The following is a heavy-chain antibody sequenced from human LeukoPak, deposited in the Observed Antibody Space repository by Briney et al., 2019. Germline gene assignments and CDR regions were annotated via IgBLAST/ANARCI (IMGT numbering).Heavy chain of an antibody. CDR3: ARDRYCSSTSCQDRRYYYGMDV. CDR1: GFTFSSFG. J-gene: IGHJ6*02. D-gene: IGHD2-2*01. V-gene: IGHV3-48*04. Sequence: QSGGSLRLSCAASGFTFSSFGMYWARQAPGKGLEWVSYISSSGSTIYYADSVKGRFTISRDNAKNSLYLQMNSLRAEDTAVYYCARDRYCSSTSCQDRRYYYGMDVWGQGTTVTVSS. CDR2: ISSSGSTI.